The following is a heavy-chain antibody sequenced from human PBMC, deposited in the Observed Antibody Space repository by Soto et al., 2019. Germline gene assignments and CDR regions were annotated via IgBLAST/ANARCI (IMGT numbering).Heavy chain of an antibody. CDR1: GGSISSYF. CDR2: VYYTGTT. J-gene: IGHJ4*02. V-gene: IGHV4-59*01. Sequence: SETLSLTCTVSGGSISSYFYIWVRQPPGKGLEWIGSVYYTGTTDYNPSLKSRVTISVDTSKTQFSLNLRSVTAADTAVYYCARDLAAVPRAFDYWGRGTLITVSS. D-gene: IGHD6-13*01. CDR3: ARDLAAVPRAFDY.